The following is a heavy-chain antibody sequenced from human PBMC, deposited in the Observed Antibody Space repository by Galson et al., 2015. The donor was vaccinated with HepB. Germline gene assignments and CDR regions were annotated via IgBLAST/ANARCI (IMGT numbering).Heavy chain of an antibody. J-gene: IGHJ6*03. Sequence: SLRLSCAASGFTFKTYGIHWVRQAPGKGLEWVSVVWHDGSNQDYADSVKGRFTISRDNSKNTLYLQMSSLRVEDTAVYYCARAAGGQWLAYYMDVWGKGTTVTASS. CDR1: GFTFKTYG. CDR2: VWHDGSNQ. D-gene: IGHD6-19*01. V-gene: IGHV3-33*01. CDR3: ARAAGGQWLAYYMDV.